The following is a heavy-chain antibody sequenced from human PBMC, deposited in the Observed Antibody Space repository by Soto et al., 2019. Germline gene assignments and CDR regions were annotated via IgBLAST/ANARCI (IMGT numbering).Heavy chain of an antibody. J-gene: IGHJ5*02. D-gene: IGHD6-13*01. Sequence: VKVSCKASGYTFTSYAMHWVRQAPGQRLEWMGWINAGNGNTKYSQKFQGRVTITRDTSASTAYMELSSLRSEDTAVYYCARTGSSSWYWFDPWGQGTLVTVSS. V-gene: IGHV1-3*01. CDR2: INAGNGNT. CDR1: GYTFTSYA. CDR3: ARTGSSSWYWFDP.